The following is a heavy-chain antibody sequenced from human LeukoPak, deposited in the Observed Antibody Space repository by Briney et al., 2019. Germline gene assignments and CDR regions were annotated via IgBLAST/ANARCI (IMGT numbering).Heavy chain of an antibody. J-gene: IGHJ4*02. CDR3: AKDGLGIVVPIKGILDH. CDR1: GFTFRNYA. V-gene: IGHV3-23*01. Sequence: PGGSLRLSCEASGFTFRNYAMNWVRQAPGKGLEWVPTISGGGDDTFYADSVKGRFSISRDNSKNTVYLEMNSLRAEDTAVYYCAKDGLGIVVPIKGILDHWGQGTLVTVSS. D-gene: IGHD3-22*01. CDR2: ISGGGDDT.